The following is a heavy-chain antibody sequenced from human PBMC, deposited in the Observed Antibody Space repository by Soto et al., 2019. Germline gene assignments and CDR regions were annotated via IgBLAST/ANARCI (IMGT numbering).Heavy chain of an antibody. CDR1: GFTFSSYW. J-gene: IGHJ4*02. CDR3: ARGDGDYYDGNGYLGRH. D-gene: IGHD3-22*01. CDR2: IKSDGSGT. Sequence: EVQLVESGGGLVQPGGSLRLSCAASGFTFSSYWMHWVRQAPGKGLEWVSRIKSDGSGTTYADSVKGRLTISRDNAKNTLYLQRNSRRAEDTAVYYCARGDGDYYDGNGYLGRHWGQGTLVTVSA. V-gene: IGHV3-74*01.